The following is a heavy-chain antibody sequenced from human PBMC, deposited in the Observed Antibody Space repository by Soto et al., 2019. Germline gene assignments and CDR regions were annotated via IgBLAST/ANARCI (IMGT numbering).Heavy chain of an antibody. D-gene: IGHD2-21*01. CDR2: IDRSESYT. V-gene: IGHV5-10-1*01. CDR1: GYNFNSYW. CDR3: ARGGDPYYYFGMDV. J-gene: IGHJ6*04. Sequence: PGESLKISCKGSGYNFNSYWISWVRQMPGKGLEWMGRIDRSESYTNYSPSFQGHVTISADKSISTAYLQWSSLKASDTAMYYCARGGDPYYYFGMDVWGEGTTVTAPQ.